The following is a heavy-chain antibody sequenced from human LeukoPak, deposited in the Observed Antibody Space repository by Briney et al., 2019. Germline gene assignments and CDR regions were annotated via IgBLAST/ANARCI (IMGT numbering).Heavy chain of an antibody. CDR1: GGTFSSYA. V-gene: IGHV1-69*13. J-gene: IGHJ6*03. CDR2: IIPIFGTA. CDR3: ARTRHYGNRPMDV. D-gene: IGHD4-11*01. Sequence: SVKVSCKASGGTFSSYAISWVRQAPGQGLEWMGGIIPIFGTANYAQKFQGRVTITADESTSTAYMELSSLRSEDTAVYYCARTRHYGNRPMDVWGKGTTVTISS.